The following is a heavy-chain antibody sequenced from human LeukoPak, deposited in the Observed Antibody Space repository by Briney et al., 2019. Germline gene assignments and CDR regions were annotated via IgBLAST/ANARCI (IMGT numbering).Heavy chain of an antibody. Sequence: SGGSLRLSCAASGFIVSSNYMSWVRRAPGKGLEWVSVIYSGGTTYYADSVKGRFTISRDNSNNTLYLQMNSLRAEDTAMYYCARLARLDYGGDSGRRAFDIWGQGTMVTVSS. CDR1: GFIVSSNY. CDR3: ARLARLDYGGDSGRRAFDI. V-gene: IGHV3-53*01. CDR2: IYSGGTT. D-gene: IGHD4-23*01. J-gene: IGHJ3*02.